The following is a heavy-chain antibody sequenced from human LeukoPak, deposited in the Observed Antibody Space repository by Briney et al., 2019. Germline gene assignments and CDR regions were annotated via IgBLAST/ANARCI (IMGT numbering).Heavy chain of an antibody. CDR3: ATQPEVGRHNAFDI. Sequence: PSETLSLTCTVSGGSISSGDYYWSWIRQHPGKGLEWIGYIYYSGSTYYNPSLKSRVTISVDTSKNQFSLKLSSVTAADTAVYYCATQPEVGRHNAFDIWGQGTMVTVSS. V-gene: IGHV4-31*03. J-gene: IGHJ3*02. D-gene: IGHD3/OR15-3a*01. CDR2: IYYSGST. CDR1: GGSISSGDYY.